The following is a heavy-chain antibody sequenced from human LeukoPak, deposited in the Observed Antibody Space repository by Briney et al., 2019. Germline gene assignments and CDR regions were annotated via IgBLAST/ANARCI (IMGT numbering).Heavy chain of an antibody. V-gene: IGHV4-30-4*01. D-gene: IGHD2-15*01. CDR3: ARDCSGGSCYGASDI. J-gene: IGHJ3*02. Sequence: SETLSLTCTVSGASIRSGDYYWSWIRQPPGKGLEWIGYIYDSGSTYYNPSLKSRITISVDTSENRFSLKLSSVTATDTAMYYCARDCSGGSCYGASDIWGQGTMVTVSS. CDR2: IYDSGST. CDR1: GASIRSGDYY.